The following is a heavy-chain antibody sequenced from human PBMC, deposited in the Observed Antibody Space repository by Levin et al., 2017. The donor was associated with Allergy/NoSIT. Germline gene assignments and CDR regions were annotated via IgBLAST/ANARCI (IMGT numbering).Heavy chain of an antibody. D-gene: IGHD3-16*02. Sequence: GGSLRLSCTTSGYNFITYYIHWVRQAPGQGPEWLGMINPSGGGTTYAQNFKGRVTMTSDTSTSTVYMDLSSLRFEDTAVYYCARVRRRGVIVTPPYYAMDVWGQGTTVTVSS. CDR3: ARVRRRGVIVTPPYYAMDV. CDR1: GYNFITYY. V-gene: IGHV1-46*01. J-gene: IGHJ6*02. CDR2: INPSGGGT.